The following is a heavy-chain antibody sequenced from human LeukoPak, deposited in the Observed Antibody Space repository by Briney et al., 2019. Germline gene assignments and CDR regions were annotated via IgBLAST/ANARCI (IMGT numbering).Heavy chain of an antibody. CDR2: INYRGST. D-gene: IGHD4-11*01. CDR3: ARDNSYMDV. V-gene: IGHV4-4*02. Sequence: GTLRLSCAASGFTFSNYGMAWVRPVPGKGLEWIGSINYRGSTYYNPSLKIRVTISVDKSKNQFTLNVNSVTAADTAVYYCARDNSYMDVWGKGTTVTVSS. J-gene: IGHJ6*03. CDR1: GFTFSNYG.